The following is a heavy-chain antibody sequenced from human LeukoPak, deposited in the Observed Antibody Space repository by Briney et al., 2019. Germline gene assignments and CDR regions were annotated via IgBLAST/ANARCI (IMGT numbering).Heavy chain of an antibody. CDR3: ARHLVLRVYAKEDLDAFDI. D-gene: IGHD2-8*01. J-gene: IGHJ3*02. Sequence: SETLSLICAVSGYSISSGYYWGWIRQPPGKGLEWIGSIYHSGSTYYNPSLKSRVTISVDTSKNQFSLKLSSVTAADTAVYYCARHLVLRVYAKEDLDAFDIWGQGTMVTVSS. CDR1: GYSISSGYY. CDR2: IYHSGST. V-gene: IGHV4-38-2*01.